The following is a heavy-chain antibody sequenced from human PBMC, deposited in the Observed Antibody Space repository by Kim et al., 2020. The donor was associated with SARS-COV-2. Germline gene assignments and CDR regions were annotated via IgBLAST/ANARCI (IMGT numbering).Heavy chain of an antibody. Sequence: RVTISVDTSKNQFSLKLSSVTAADTAVYYCARERLRLGELRFGSHNWFDPWGQGTLVTVSS. V-gene: IGHV4-31*02. CDR3: ARERLRLGELRFGSHNWFDP. J-gene: IGHJ5*02. D-gene: IGHD3-16*01.